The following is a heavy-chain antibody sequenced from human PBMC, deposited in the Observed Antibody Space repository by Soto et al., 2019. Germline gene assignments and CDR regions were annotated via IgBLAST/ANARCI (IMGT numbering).Heavy chain of an antibody. CDR1: GFTFSSYA. Sequence: QVQLVESGGGVVQPGRSLRLSCAASGFTFSSYAMHWVRQAPGKGLEWVAVISYDGSNKYYADSVKGRFTISRDNSKNTXSLXMXNLRAEDTAVYYCARDQRSGYCSGGSCYSPFNWFDPWGQGTLVTVSS. V-gene: IGHV3-30-3*01. J-gene: IGHJ5*02. CDR3: ARDQRSGYCSGGSCYSPFNWFDP. CDR2: ISYDGSNK. D-gene: IGHD2-15*01.